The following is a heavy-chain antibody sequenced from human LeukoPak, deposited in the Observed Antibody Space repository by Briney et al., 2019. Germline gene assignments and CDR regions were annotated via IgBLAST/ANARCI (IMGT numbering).Heavy chain of an antibody. Sequence: GGSLRLSCSASGFTFSGYAMYWVRQALGKGLEYVSAISGNGGSTYYADSVKGRFTISRDNSKNTLYLQMSSLRAEDTAVYYCVRGFTYYYGSGSYVDYWGQGTLVTVSS. J-gene: IGHJ4*02. CDR2: ISGNGGST. CDR3: VRGFTYYYGSGSYVDY. D-gene: IGHD3-10*01. V-gene: IGHV3-64D*06. CDR1: GFTFSGYA.